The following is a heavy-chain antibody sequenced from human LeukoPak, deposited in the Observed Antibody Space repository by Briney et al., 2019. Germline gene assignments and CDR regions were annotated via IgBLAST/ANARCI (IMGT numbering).Heavy chain of an antibody. D-gene: IGHD3-10*01. Sequence: ASVKASCKASGYTFTSYDINWVRQATGQGLKWMGWLNPNSGNTGYAQKFQGRVTMTRNTSISTAYMELSSLRSEDTAVYYCARDLTIPGERDWGQGTLVTVSS. J-gene: IGHJ4*02. CDR2: LNPNSGNT. V-gene: IGHV1-8*01. CDR1: GYTFTSYD. CDR3: ARDLTIPGERD.